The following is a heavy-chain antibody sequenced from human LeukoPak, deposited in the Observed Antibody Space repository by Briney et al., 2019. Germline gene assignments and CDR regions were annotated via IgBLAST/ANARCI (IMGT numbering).Heavy chain of an antibody. CDR3: ARDGYNEEDWYFDL. J-gene: IGHJ2*01. CDR2: ISYDGNNK. Sequence: PGGSLRLSCAASGFTFSSYDMHWVRQAPGTGLEWVAVISYDGNNKYYADSVKGRFTISRDNSKKTLYLQMNSLRAEDTAVYYCARDGYNEEDWYFDLWGRGILVTVSS. V-gene: IGHV3-30-3*01. CDR1: GFTFSSYD. D-gene: IGHD5-24*01.